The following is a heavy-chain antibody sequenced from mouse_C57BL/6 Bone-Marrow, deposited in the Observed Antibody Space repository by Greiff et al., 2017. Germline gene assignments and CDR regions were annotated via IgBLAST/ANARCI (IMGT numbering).Heavy chain of an antibody. CDR2: IDPENGDT. CDR1: GFNIKDDY. J-gene: IGHJ2*01. Sequence: EVQLQQSGAELVRPGASVKLSCTASGFNIKDDYMHWVKQRPEQGLEWIGWIDPENGDTEYASKFQGKATITADTSSNTAYLQLSSLTSEDTAVYYGTTYFYYYGSSPFDYWGQGTTRTVSS. D-gene: IGHD1-1*01. V-gene: IGHV14-4*01. CDR3: TTYFYYYGSSPFDY.